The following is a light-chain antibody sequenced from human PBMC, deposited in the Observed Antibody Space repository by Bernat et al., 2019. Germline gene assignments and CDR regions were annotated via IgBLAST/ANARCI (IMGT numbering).Light chain of an antibody. CDR3: QQYGSSSWT. J-gene: IGKJ1*01. CDR1: QGVSSTY. Sequence: EIVLTQSPGNLSLSPGERATLSCRAGQGVSSTYLAWYQKKPDQAPRLLIYGASSRANGIPDRFSGGGSGTDFTLTISRLEPEDFAVYYCQQYGSSSWTFGQGTKVEIK. CDR2: GAS. V-gene: IGKV3-20*01.